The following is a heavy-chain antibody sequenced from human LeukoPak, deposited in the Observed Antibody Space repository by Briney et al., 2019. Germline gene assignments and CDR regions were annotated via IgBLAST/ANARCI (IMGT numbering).Heavy chain of an antibody. CDR2: ITGSGAFT. CDR3: ARLGLRAVAHDAFDI. D-gene: IGHD6-19*01. CDR1: GFTFNSYW. Sequence: PGGSLRLSCAASGFTFNSYWMSWVRQAPGKGLEWVSAITGSGAFTDYADSVKGRFTISRDNSKNSLYLQMNSLRAEDTAIYYCARLGLRAVAHDAFDIWGQGTLVTVSS. J-gene: IGHJ3*02. V-gene: IGHV3-23*01.